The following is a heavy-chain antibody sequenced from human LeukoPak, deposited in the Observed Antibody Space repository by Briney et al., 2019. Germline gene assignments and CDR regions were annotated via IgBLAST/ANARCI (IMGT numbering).Heavy chain of an antibody. CDR2: IYPGDSDT. J-gene: IGHJ4*01. CDR1: GFTFTNYW. Sequence: KRGESLKISCQTSGFTFTNYWIGWVRQMPGKGLEWMGIIYPGDSDTKYSPSFRGQVTMSADKSTSTAYLQWGSLKASDTAVYFCARGDASMATGFNYWGQGTLVTVSS. CDR3: ARGDASMATGFNY. V-gene: IGHV5-51*01. D-gene: IGHD6-6*01.